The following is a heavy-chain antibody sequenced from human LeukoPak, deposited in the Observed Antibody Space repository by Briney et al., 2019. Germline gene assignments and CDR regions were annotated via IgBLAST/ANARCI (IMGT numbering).Heavy chain of an antibody. CDR3: AKGTDPDYYDSSGYYPFA. CDR1: GFTFSSYA. CDR2: ISGSGGST. Sequence: GGSLRLSCAASGFTFSSYAMSWVRQAPGKGLEWVSAISGSGGSTYYADSVKGRFTISRDNSKNTLYLQMNSLRAEDTAVYYCAKGTDPDYYDSSGYYPFAWGQGTLVTVSS. D-gene: IGHD3-22*01. J-gene: IGHJ4*02. V-gene: IGHV3-23*01.